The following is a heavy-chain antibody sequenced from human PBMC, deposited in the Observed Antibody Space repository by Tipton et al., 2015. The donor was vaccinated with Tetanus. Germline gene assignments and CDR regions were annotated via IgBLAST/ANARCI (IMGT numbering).Heavy chain of an antibody. CDR2: IYYSGST. D-gene: IGHD3-22*01. Sequence: TLSLTCTVSGGSMNSGGYYWSWIRQHPGKGLEWIGYIYYSGSTYYNPSLKSRVTISVDTSKDQFSLKLSSVTAADTAVYYCVRVGGYYDSSGYRVTYFASWGQGTLVAVSS. J-gene: IGHJ4*02. CDR1: GGSMNSGGYY. CDR3: VRVGGYYDSSGYRVTYFAS. V-gene: IGHV4-31*03.